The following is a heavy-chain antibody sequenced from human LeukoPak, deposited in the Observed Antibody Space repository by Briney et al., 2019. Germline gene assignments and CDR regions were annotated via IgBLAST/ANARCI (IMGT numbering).Heavy chain of an antibody. V-gene: IGHV3-30-3*01. Sequence: GRSLRLSCAASGFTFSSYAMHWVRQAPGKGLEWVAVISYDGSNKYYADSVKGRFTISRDNSKNTLYLQMNSLRAEDTAVYYCARDYYDSSVYYPPFDVFDFWGKGKMVTVFS. D-gene: IGHD3-22*01. J-gene: IGHJ3*01. CDR2: ISYDGSNK. CDR1: GFTFSSYA. CDR3: ARDYYDSSVYYPPFDVFDF.